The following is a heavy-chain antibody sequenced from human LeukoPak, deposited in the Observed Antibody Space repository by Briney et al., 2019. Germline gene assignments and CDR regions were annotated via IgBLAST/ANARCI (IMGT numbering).Heavy chain of an antibody. J-gene: IGHJ4*02. V-gene: IGHV3-53*01. CDR1: GFTDSSNY. D-gene: IGHD1-1*01. CDR3: ARVPSGTAFDY. CDR2: IYDGGST. Sequence: GGSLRLSCAASGFTDSSNYMTWVRQTPGKGLEWVSVIYDGGSTYSADSVKGRFTISRDNSKNTLYLQMNSLRAEDTAVYYCARVPSGTAFDYWGQGTLVIVSS.